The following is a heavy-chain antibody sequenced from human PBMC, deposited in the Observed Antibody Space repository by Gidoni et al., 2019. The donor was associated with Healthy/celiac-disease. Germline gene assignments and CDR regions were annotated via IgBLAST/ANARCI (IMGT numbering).Heavy chain of an antibody. J-gene: IGHJ4*02. V-gene: IGHV1-69*01. CDR1: GGPFSSYA. D-gene: IGHD3-3*01. CDR2: IIPICGTA. CDR3: ATTSRRITIFGVVYPLDY. Sequence: QVQLVQSGAEVKKPGSSVKVSCKASGGPFSSYAISWVRQAPGQGLEWMGGIIPICGTANYAQKFQGRVTITADESTSTAYMELSSLRSEDTAVYYCATTSRRITIFGVVYPLDYWGQGTLVTVSS.